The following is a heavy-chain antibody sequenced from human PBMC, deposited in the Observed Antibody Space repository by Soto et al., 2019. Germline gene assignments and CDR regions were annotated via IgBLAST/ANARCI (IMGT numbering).Heavy chain of an antibody. CDR2: IYYSWST. CDR1: GGSISSGYYY. D-gene: IGHD6-6*01. CDR3: ARDPAIADRPSHYYYGMDV. Sequence: SETLSLTCTVSGGSISSGYYYWSWILQPPGKGLEWIGYIYYSWSTYYNPSLKSRVTISVDTSKNQFSLKLSSVTAADTAVYYCARDPAIADRPSHYYYGMDVWGQGTPVTLSS. J-gene: IGHJ6*01. V-gene: IGHV4-30-4*01.